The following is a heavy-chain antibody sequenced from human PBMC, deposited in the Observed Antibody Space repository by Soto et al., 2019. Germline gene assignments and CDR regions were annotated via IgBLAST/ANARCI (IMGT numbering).Heavy chain of an antibody. Sequence: SETLSLTCTVSGGSISSYYWSWIRQPPGKGLEWIGYIYYSGSTNYNPSLKSRVTISVDTSKNQFSLKLSSVTAADTAVYYCARDGSGYDSGALYYYYGMVVWGQGTTVTFYS. D-gene: IGHD5-12*01. J-gene: IGHJ6*02. CDR2: IYYSGST. CDR3: ARDGSGYDSGALYYYYGMVV. CDR1: GGSISSYY. V-gene: IGHV4-59*01.